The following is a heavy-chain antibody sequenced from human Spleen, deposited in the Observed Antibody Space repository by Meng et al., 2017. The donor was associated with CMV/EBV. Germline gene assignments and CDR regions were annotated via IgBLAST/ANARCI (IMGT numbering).Heavy chain of an antibody. J-gene: IGHJ4*02. V-gene: IGHV4-39*01. CDR2: IYYSGST. CDR1: GGSISSTSYY. Sequence: SGGSISSTSYYWGWIRQPPGKGLEWIGSIYYSGSTYYNPSLKSRVTISVDTSKNQFSLRLSSVTAADTAVYYCARVFGAMIVSPTLDYWGQGTLVTVSS. D-gene: IGHD3-22*01. CDR3: ARVFGAMIVSPTLDY.